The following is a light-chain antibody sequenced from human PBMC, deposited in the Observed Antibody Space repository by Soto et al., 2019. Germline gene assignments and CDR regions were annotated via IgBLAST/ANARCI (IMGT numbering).Light chain of an antibody. V-gene: IGLV4-69*01. Sequence: QLVLTQSPSASASLGASVKLTCTLSSGHSSYAIAWHQQQPEKGPRYLMKLNSDGSHSKGDGIPDRFSGSSSGAERYLTISCLQSEDEADYYCQTWGTGIQVFGGGTKFTVL. CDR2: LNSDGSH. CDR1: SGHSSYA. J-gene: IGLJ3*02. CDR3: QTWGTGIQV.